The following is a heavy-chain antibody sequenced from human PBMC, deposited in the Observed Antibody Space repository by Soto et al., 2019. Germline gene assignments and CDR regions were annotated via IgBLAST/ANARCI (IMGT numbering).Heavy chain of an antibody. CDR1: GGSFSDYY. CDR2: INHSGST. V-gene: IGHV4-34*01. D-gene: IGHD3-9*01. J-gene: IGHJ5*02. Sequence: SETLSLTCAVYGGSFSDYYWTWIRQPPGKGLEWIGKINHSGSTKNNPSLKSRLTMSLDASKNQFSLRLSSVTAADAAVYFCARQMRGPIPYFGWLSPLTSWGQGTQVTVSS. CDR3: ARQMRGPIPYFGWLSPLTS.